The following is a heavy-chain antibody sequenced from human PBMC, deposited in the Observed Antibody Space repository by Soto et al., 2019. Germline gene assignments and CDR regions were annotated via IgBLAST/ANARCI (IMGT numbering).Heavy chain of an antibody. CDR3: GRETYNDFWSGSLPVDY. J-gene: IGHJ4*02. V-gene: IGHV4-38-2*02. D-gene: IGHD3-3*01. CDR2: IYHTGST. Sequence: SETLSLTCTVSGYSISSGYYWGWRRQPPGKGLEWIGSIYHTGSTYYNPSLKSRVTISVDTSKNQFSLKLSSVTAADTAVYYCGRETYNDFWSGSLPVDYWGQGALVTVSS. CDR1: GYSISSGYY.